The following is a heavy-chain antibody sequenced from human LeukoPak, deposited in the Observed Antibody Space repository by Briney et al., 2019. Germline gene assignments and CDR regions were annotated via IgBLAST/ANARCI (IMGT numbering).Heavy chain of an antibody. CDR2: IYSGGTT. Sequence: GGSLRLSCAASGFTVSSNFMSWVRQAPGKGLEWVSVIYSGGTTYYADSLKGRFTISRDSSKNTLYLQMNSLRADDTAVYYCARRIRGSGTYFNYEYFQHWGQGTLVTVSS. V-gene: IGHV3-53*01. D-gene: IGHD3-10*01. CDR3: ARRIRGSGTYFNYEYFQH. CDR1: GFTVSSNF. J-gene: IGHJ1*01.